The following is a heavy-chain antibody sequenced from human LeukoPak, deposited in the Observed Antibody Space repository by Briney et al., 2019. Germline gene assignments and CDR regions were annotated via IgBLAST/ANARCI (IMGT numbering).Heavy chain of an antibody. Sequence: PGGSLRLSCAASGFTFSDYYMSWVRQAPGKGLEWVANINRDGRDKYYVDSVRGRFTVSRDNAKNSAFLQMNSLRAEDTAVYYCAREECGYVDVYWGQGSLVTVSS. V-gene: IGHV3-7*01. CDR1: GFTFSDYY. D-gene: IGHD5-12*01. CDR2: INRDGRDK. CDR3: AREECGYVDVY. J-gene: IGHJ4*02.